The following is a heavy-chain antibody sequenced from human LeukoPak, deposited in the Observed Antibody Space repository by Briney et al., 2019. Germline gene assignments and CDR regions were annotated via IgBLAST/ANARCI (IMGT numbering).Heavy chain of an antibody. Sequence: SETLSLTCTVSGGSIRSRNYYWDWIRQPPGNGLEWIGNFYDSGSTYYNPSLKRRVTISGDTSKNQFSLKLTSVTAADTAVYYCARHTRPGCSGYENAFDIWGQGTMVTVSS. D-gene: IGHD5-12*01. CDR1: GGSIRSRNYY. CDR2: FYDSGST. CDR3: ARHTRPGCSGYENAFDI. J-gene: IGHJ3*02. V-gene: IGHV4-39*01.